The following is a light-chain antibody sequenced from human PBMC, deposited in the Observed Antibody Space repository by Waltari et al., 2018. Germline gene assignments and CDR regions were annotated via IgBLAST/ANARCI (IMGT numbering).Light chain of an antibody. CDR2: WAS. CDR3: QKYYSTPRT. V-gene: IGKV4-1*01. J-gene: IGKJ1*01. Sequence: DIVMTQSPDSLPVSLGERATINCKSSQSLSHSSDNKNYLAWYQQKPGQPPKLLIYWASNREAGVPDRFSGSGSGTDFTLTISSLQAEDGAVYYCQKYYSTPRTFGQGTKVEIK. CDR1: QSLSHSSDNKNY.